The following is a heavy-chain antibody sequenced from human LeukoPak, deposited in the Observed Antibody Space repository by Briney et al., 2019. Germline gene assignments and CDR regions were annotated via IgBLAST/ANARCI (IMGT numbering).Heavy chain of an antibody. V-gene: IGHV4-39*07. Sequence: PSETLSLTCTVSGGSISSSSYYWGWIRQPPGKGLEWIGSIHYSGSTYYNPSLKSRVTISVDTSKNQFSLKLSSVTAADTAVYYCARPKRITMVRGVIGAFDIWGQGTMVTVSS. CDR1: GGSISSSSYY. J-gene: IGHJ3*02. D-gene: IGHD3-10*01. CDR2: IHYSGST. CDR3: ARPKRITMVRGVIGAFDI.